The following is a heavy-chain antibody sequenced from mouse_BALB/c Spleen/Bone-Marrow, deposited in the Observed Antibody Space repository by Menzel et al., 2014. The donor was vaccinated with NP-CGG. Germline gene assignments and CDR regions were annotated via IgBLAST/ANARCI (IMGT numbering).Heavy chain of an antibody. CDR3: ARSVYYGSSYVDY. Sequence: EVHLVESGPGLVKPSQSLSLTCTVTGYSITSDYAWNWIRQFPGNKLEWMGYISYSGSTSYNPSLKSRISITRDTSKNQFFLQSNSVTTEDTATYYCARSVYYGSSYVDYWGQGTTLTVSS. J-gene: IGHJ2*01. V-gene: IGHV3-2*02. CDR2: ISYSGST. CDR1: GYSITSDYA. D-gene: IGHD1-1*01.